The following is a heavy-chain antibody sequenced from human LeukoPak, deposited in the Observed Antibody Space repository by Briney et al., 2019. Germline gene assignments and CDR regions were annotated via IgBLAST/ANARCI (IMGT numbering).Heavy chain of an antibody. D-gene: IGHD5-18*01. CDR2: INPSGGST. J-gene: IGHJ4*02. CDR3: ARDVIRGYSYGTYFDY. Sequence: ASVKVSCKASGYTFTSYYMHWVRQAPGQGLEWMGIINPSGGSTSYAQKFQGRVTMTRDTSTSTVYMELSSLRSEDTAVCYCARDVIRGYSYGTYFDYWGQGTLVTVSS. CDR1: GYTFTSYY. V-gene: IGHV1-46*01.